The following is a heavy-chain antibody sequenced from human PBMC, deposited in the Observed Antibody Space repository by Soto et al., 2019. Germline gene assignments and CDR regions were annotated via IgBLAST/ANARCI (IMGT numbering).Heavy chain of an antibody. D-gene: IGHD3-10*01. Sequence: GGSLRLSCAASGFTFSSYWMSWVRQAPGKGLEWVANIKQDGSEKYYVDSVKGRFTISRDNAKNSLYLQMNSLRAEETAVYYCARGYTMVRGVTRYYYYMDVWGKGTTVTVSS. V-gene: IGHV3-7*01. J-gene: IGHJ6*03. CDR1: GFTFSSYW. CDR2: IKQDGSEK. CDR3: ARGYTMVRGVTRYYYYMDV.